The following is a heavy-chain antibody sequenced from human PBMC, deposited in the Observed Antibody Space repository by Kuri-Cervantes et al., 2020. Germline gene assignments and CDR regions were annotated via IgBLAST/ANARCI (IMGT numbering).Heavy chain of an antibody. CDR2: IYTSGST. Sequence: SCTVSGGSISSGSYYWSWIRQPAGKGLEWIGRIYTSGSTNYNPSLKSRVTISVDTSKNQFSLKLSSVTAADTAVYYCARGSRPRSASYYYYGMDVWGQGTTVTVSS. CDR3: ARGSRPRSASYYYYGMDV. V-gene: IGHV4-61*02. J-gene: IGHJ6*02. CDR1: GGSISSGSYY. D-gene: IGHD6-13*01.